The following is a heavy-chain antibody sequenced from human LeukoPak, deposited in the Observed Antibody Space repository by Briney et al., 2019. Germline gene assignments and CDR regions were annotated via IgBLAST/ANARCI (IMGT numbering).Heavy chain of an antibody. D-gene: IGHD4-17*01. CDR3: ARDRRADYGRNDDAFDI. V-gene: IGHV3-74*01. CDR1: GFTFSSYW. J-gene: IGHJ3*02. CDR2: INSDGSST. Sequence: PGGSLRLSCAASGFTFSSYWMHWVRQAPGKGLVWVSRINSDGSSTGYADSVKGRFTISRENAKNSLYLQMSSLRAGDTAVYYCARDRRADYGRNDDAFDIWGQGTMVTVSS.